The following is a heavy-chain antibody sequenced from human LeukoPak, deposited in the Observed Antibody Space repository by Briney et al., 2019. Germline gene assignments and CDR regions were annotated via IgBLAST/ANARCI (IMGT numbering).Heavy chain of an antibody. CDR3: ARSGTYYYDSSGYPDY. CDR1: GFTFSSYG. CDR2: IWYDGSNK. V-gene: IGHV3-33*01. Sequence: GGSLRLSCAASGFTFSSYGMHWVRQAPGKGLEWVAVIWYDGSNKYYAGSVKGRFTISRDNSKNTLYLQMNSLRAEDTAVYYCARSGTYYYDSSGYPDYWGQGTLVTVSS. J-gene: IGHJ4*02. D-gene: IGHD3-22*01.